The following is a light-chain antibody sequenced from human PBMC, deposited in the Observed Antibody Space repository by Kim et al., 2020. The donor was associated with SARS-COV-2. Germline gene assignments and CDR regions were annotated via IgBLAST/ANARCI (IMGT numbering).Light chain of an antibody. V-gene: IGLV2-8*01. J-gene: IGLJ3*02. CDR3: SSYAGSNNLV. Sequence: QSALTQPPSASGTPGQSVTISCTGTSSDVGGYNYVSWYQQHPGKPPKLMIYEVSRRPSGVPDRFSGSKSGNTASLTVSGLQEDDEADYYCSSYAGSNNLVFGGGTQLTVL. CDR1: SSDVGGYNY. CDR2: EVS.